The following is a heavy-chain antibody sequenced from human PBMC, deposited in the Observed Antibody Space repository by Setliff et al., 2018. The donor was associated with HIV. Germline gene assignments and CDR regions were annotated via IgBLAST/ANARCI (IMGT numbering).Heavy chain of an antibody. J-gene: IGHJ6*03. V-gene: IGHV5-51*01. Sequence: GESLKISCKGSGYSFTSYWIGWVRQMPGKGLEWMGIIYPGDSDTRYSPSFQGQVTISADKSISTAYLQWSSLKAPDTAMYYCARLGHQRGYYYYMDVWGKGTTVTVSS. CDR2: IYPGDSDT. D-gene: IGHD3-16*01. CDR1: GYSFTSYW. CDR3: ARLGHQRGYYYYMDV.